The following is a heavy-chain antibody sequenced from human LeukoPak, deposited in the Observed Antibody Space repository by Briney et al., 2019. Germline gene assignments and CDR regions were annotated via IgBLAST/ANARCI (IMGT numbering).Heavy chain of an antibody. CDR3: AKVRLEWELLVDY. CDR2: IIPIFGTA. V-gene: IGHV1-69*06. D-gene: IGHD1-26*01. J-gene: IGHJ4*02. Sequence: ASVKVSCKASGGTFTSYAISWVRQAPGQGLEWMGGIIPIFGTANYAQKFQGRVTITADKSTSTAYMELSSLRSEDTAVYYCAKVRLEWELLVDYWGQGTLVTVSS. CDR1: GGTFTSYA.